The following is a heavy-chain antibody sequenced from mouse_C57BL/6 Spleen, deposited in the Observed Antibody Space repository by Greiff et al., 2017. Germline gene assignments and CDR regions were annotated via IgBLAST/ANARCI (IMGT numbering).Heavy chain of an antibody. CDR3: ARYDYYGSSYPYYYAMDY. Sequence: EVMLVESGPELVKPGASVKIPCKASGYTFTDYNMDWVKQSHGKSLEWIGDINPNNGGTIYNQKFKGKATLTVDKSSSTAYMELRSLTSEDTAVYYCARYDYYGSSYPYYYAMDYWGQGTSVTVSS. CDR1: GYTFTDYN. V-gene: IGHV1-18*01. D-gene: IGHD1-1*01. J-gene: IGHJ4*01. CDR2: INPNNGGT.